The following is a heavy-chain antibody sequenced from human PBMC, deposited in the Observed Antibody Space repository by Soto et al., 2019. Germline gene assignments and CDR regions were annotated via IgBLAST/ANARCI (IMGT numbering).Heavy chain of an antibody. CDR3: AGRDPRITIFGVVINENNWFDP. V-gene: IGHV3-11*01. CDR2: ISSSGSTI. J-gene: IGHJ5*02. CDR1: GFTFSDYY. D-gene: IGHD3-3*01. Sequence: GGSLRLSCAASGFTFSDYYMSWIRQAPGKGLEWVSYISSSGSTIYYADSVKGRFTISRDNAKNSLYLQMNSLRAEDTAVYYCAGRDPRITIFGVVINENNWFDPWGQGTLVTVSS.